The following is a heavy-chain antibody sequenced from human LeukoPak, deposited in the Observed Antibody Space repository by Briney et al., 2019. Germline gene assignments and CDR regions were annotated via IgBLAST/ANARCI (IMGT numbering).Heavy chain of an antibody. Sequence: PSETLSLTCTVSGGSISSSSYFWTWIRQPPGKGLEWIGYIYYSGTTNHNPSLKSRVTISVDTSKNQFSLKLSSVTAADTAVYYCARDSGNWYFDLWGRGTLVTVSS. V-gene: IGHV4-61*01. J-gene: IGHJ2*01. CDR3: ARDSGNWYFDL. CDR2: IYYSGTT. CDR1: GGSISSSSYF.